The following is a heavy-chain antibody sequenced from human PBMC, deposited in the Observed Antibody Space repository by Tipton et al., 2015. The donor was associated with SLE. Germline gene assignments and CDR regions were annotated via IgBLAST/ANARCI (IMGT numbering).Heavy chain of an antibody. Sequence: LRLSCAVYGGSFSGYSWSWIRQPPEKGLEWIGEINHSGSTNYNPSLKSRVTISVDTSKNQVSLKLSSVTAADTALYYCARGDLDSDYGWGTLRGAFDIWGQGTTVTVSS. D-gene: IGHD3-16*01. CDR3: ARGDLDSDYGWGTLRGAFDI. CDR1: GGSFSGYS. CDR2: INHSGST. J-gene: IGHJ3*02. V-gene: IGHV4-34*01.